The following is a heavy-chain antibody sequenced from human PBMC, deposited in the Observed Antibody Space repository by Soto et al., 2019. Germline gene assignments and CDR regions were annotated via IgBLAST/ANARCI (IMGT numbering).Heavy chain of an antibody. CDR1: GIRLSESY. J-gene: IGHJ3*01. V-gene: IGHV3-11*05. CDR2: IGDSYR. CDR3: ARRRAFGEVEAFDD. Sequence: QVQLVESGGGLVKPGGTLRLSCAGSGIRLSESYINWIRLTPEKGLAWISYIGDSYRHYAASVRGRFTISRDNVQHSGSLEMTTLRVDDTAIYYCARRRAFGEVEAFDDWGPGTLVTVSS. D-gene: IGHD3-16*01.